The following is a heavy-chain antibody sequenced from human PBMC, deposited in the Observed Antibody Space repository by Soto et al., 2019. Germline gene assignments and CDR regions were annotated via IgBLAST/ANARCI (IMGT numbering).Heavy chain of an antibody. CDR1: GFTFSSYG. Sequence: PGGSLRLSCAASGFTFSSYGRRWVRQAPGKGLEWVAVIWYDGSNKYYADSVKGRFTISRDNSKNTLYLQMNSLRAEDTAVYYCARQGHSGYDLAPDYWGQGTMVTVYS. CDR2: IWYDGSNK. D-gene: IGHD5-12*01. J-gene: IGHJ4*02. CDR3: ARQGHSGYDLAPDY. V-gene: IGHV3-33*01.